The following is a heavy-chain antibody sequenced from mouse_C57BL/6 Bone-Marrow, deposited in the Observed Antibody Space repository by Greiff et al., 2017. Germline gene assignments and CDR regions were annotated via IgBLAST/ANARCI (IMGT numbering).Heavy chain of an antibody. J-gene: IGHJ4*01. Sequence: EVQLQPSGAELVRPGASVKLSCTASGFNINDDYMHWVKQRPEPGLEWIGWLDPENGDTEYASKFQGKATITADPSSTTAYLQLSSLTSEDTAVYYCTTDYYGSSYRRYYAMDYWGQGTSVTVSS. D-gene: IGHD1-1*01. V-gene: IGHV14-4*01. CDR3: TTDYYGSSYRRYYAMDY. CDR2: LDPENGDT. CDR1: GFNINDDY.